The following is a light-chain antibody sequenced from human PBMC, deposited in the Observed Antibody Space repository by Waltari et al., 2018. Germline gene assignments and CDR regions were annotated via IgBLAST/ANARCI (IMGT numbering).Light chain of an antibody. V-gene: IGKV1-39*01. CDR1: QNIRTH. Sequence: DIQMTQSPSSLSASVGDTVTVTCRASQNIRTHLNWYQQKPATAPKLLIYGGTTLQRGVPSRFSGSASGTDFTLTISSLQAEDVAVYYCQQYYSTCQFGQGTKVEIK. J-gene: IGKJ1*01. CDR3: QQYYSTCQ. CDR2: GGT.